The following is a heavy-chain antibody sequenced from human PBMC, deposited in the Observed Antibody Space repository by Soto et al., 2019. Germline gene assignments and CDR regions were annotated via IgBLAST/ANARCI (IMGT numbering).Heavy chain of an antibody. D-gene: IGHD3-3*01. V-gene: IGHV5-51*01. CDR2: VHPCDSET. Sequence: GXSXKIACGGSGNSXTSYWIACVRQMPGKGLEWMGIVHPCDSETRYSPSLQGQVSISVDKSISAADLQWSSLKVSHSALYYCATHRYEDYDLWRSEYGLDVWGQGTTGTVSS. CDR3: ATHRYEDYDLWRSEYGLDV. CDR1: GNSXTSYW. J-gene: IGHJ6*02.